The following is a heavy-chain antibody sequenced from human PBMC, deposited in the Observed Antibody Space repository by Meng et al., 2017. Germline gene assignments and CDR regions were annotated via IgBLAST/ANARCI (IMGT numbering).Heavy chain of an antibody. Sequence: GGSLRLSCAASGFTFSDYYMSWIRQAPGKGLEWVSYISSSGSTIYYADSVKGRFTISRDNSKNTLYLQMNSLRAEDTAVYYCAKAVVVPAAMYYFDYWGQGTLVTVSS. V-gene: IGHV3-11*01. CDR2: ISSSGSTI. D-gene: IGHD2-2*01. J-gene: IGHJ4*02. CDR3: AKAVVVPAAMYYFDY. CDR1: GFTFSDYY.